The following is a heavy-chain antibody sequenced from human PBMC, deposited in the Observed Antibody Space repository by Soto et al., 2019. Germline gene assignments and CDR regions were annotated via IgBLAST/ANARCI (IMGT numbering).Heavy chain of an antibody. Sequence: PGGSLRLSCAASGFTFSSYGMHWVRQAPGKGLKWVAVIWYDGSNKYYADSVKGRFTISRDNSKNTLYLQMNSLRAEDTAVYYCARDHVLRYFDWQQTSYNWFDPWGQGTLVTVSS. CDR2: IWYDGSNK. J-gene: IGHJ5*02. D-gene: IGHD3-9*01. V-gene: IGHV3-33*01. CDR1: GFTFSSYG. CDR3: ARDHVLRYFDWQQTSYNWFDP.